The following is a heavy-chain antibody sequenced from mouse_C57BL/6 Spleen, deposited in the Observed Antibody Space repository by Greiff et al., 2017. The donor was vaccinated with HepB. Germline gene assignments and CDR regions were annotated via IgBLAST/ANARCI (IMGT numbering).Heavy chain of an antibody. D-gene: IGHD1-1*01. J-gene: IGHJ4*01. Sequence: QVQLQQPGAELVMPGASVKLSCKASGYTFTSYWMHWVKQRPGQGLEWIGEIDPSDSYTNYNQKFKGKSTLTVDKSSSTAYMQLSSLTSEDSAVYYCARRAVGYAMDYWGQGTSVTVSS. CDR2: IDPSDSYT. CDR3: ARRAVGYAMDY. V-gene: IGHV1-69*01. CDR1: GYTFTSYW.